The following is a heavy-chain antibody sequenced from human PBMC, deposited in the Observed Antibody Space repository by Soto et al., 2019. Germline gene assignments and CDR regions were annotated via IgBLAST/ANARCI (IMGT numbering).Heavy chain of an antibody. J-gene: IGHJ5*02. CDR3: ARDHVLRYYSSSWYNWFDP. V-gene: IGHV4-34*01. CDR2: INHSGST. Sequence: QVQLQQWGAGLLKPSETLSLTCAVYGGSFSGYYWSWIRQPPGKGLEWIGEINHSGSTNYNPSLKSRVPISVDTSTNQFSLKLSSVTAADTAVYYCARDHVLRYYSSSWYNWFDPWGQGTLVTVSS. D-gene: IGHD6-13*01. CDR1: GGSFSGYY.